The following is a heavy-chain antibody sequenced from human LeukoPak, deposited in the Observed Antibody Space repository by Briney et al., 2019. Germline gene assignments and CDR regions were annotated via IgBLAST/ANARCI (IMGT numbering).Heavy chain of an antibody. V-gene: IGHV3-30*02. J-gene: IGHJ3*02. CDR3: ARDLRLITMIVDDAFDI. D-gene: IGHD3-22*01. CDR1: GYSFSSHG. Sequence: GVSLRLSCATSGYSFSSHGMHWVRQAPGKGLEWVALIWNGGSNRNYADSVKGRFTISRDDSKNTLYLQMNSLRAEDTAVYYCARDLRLITMIVDDAFDIWGQGTMVTVSS. CDR2: IWNGGSNR.